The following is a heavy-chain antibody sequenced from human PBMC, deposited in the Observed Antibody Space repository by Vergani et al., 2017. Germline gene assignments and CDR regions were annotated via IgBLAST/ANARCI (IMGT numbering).Heavy chain of an antibody. J-gene: IGHJ4*02. CDR2: IYYSGST. V-gene: IGHV4-59*01. CDR1: GGSISSYY. D-gene: IGHD6-19*01. CDR3: ARGGSGWPLDYFDY. Sequence: QVQLPESGPGLVKPSETLSLTCTVSGGSISSYYWSWIRQPPGKGLEWIGFIYYSGSTNYNPSLKSRVTISVDTSKNQFSLKLSSVTAADTAVYYCARGGSGWPLDYFDYWGQGTLVTVSS.